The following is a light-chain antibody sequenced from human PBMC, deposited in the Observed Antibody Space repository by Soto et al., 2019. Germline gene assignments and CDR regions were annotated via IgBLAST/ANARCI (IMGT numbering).Light chain of an antibody. CDR1: SSDVGGYNY. CDR2: AVS. J-gene: IGLJ1*01. Sequence: TQPASVSGSPGQSITISCTGTSSDVGGYNYVSWCQQHPGKAPKLIIYAVSNRPSGVSNRFSGSKSGDTASLTISGLQAEDEADYYCSSYTSTSTLVYGTGTKVAVL. V-gene: IGLV2-14*01. CDR3: SSYTSTSTLV.